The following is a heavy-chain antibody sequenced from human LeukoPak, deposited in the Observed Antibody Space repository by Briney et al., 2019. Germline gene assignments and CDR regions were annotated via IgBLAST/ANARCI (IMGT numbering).Heavy chain of an antibody. D-gene: IGHD3-10*01. CDR1: GFTFSSYT. V-gene: IGHV3-30-3*01. Sequence: GRSLRLSCAASGFTFSSYTMHWVRQAPGKGLEWVAVISYDGSNKYYADSVKGRFTIPRDNSKNTLNLQMNSLRGEDTALYYCARRGTVLDYWGQGTLVTVSS. CDR3: ARRGTVLDY. J-gene: IGHJ4*02. CDR2: ISYDGSNK.